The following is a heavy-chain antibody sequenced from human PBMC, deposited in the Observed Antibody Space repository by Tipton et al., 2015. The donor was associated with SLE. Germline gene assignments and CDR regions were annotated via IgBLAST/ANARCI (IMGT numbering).Heavy chain of an antibody. CDR2: IYTRGST. CDR1: GGSISSGSYY. V-gene: IGHV4-61*02. CDR3: ARGPSSSETYYTWFDS. Sequence: TLSLTCTVSGGSISSGSYYWSWIRQSAGEGLEWIGPIYTRGSTNYNLPLKSRVAISLDTSKNQISLRLTSVTAADTAVYYCARGPSSSETYYTWFDSWGQGTLVTVSS. J-gene: IGHJ5*01. D-gene: IGHD1-26*01.